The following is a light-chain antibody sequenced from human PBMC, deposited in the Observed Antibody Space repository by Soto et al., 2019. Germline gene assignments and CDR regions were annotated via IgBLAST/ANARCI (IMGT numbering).Light chain of an antibody. CDR2: GNS. Sequence: QSVLTQPPSVSGAPGQRVTISCTGSSSNIGGGYDVHWYQQLPGTAPKLLIYGNSNRPSGVPDRFSGSKSGTSASLSITGLRAEDEADYYYQSYDSSLSDRDVFGAGTKLTVL. J-gene: IGLJ1*01. V-gene: IGLV1-40*01. CDR3: QSYDSSLSDRDV. CDR1: SSNIGGGYD.